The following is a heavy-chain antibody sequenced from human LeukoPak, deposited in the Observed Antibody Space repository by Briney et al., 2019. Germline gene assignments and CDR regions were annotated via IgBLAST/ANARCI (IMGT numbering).Heavy chain of an antibody. CDR1: GFTFSNSW. D-gene: IGHD2-21*02. J-gene: IGHJ4*02. V-gene: IGHV3-15*01. CDR3: TTDLAMSAACCHKY. CDR2: IKRNIDGRKT. Sequence: GGSLRLSCAASGFTFSNSWMLWVRPAPGKGLEWVGSIKRNIDGRKTDYPAPVNRRFTLSKEHSENTLYLRMNSLKTEETAVYYCTTDLAMSAACCHKYWGEGT.